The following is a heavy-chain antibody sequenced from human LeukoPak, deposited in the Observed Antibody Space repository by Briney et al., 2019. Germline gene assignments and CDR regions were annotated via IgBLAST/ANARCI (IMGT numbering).Heavy chain of an antibody. Sequence: SSETLSLTCAVYGGSFSGYYWSWIRQPPGKGLEWIGEINHSGSTNYNPSLKSRVTISVDTSKNQFSLKLSSVTAADTAVYYCARGSGSGGDYFDYWGQGTLVTVSS. D-gene: IGHD3-10*01. CDR1: GGSFSGYY. CDR3: ARGSGSGGDYFDY. V-gene: IGHV4-34*01. CDR2: INHSGST. J-gene: IGHJ4*02.